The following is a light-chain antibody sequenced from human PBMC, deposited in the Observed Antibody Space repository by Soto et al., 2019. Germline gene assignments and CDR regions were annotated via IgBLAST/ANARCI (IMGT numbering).Light chain of an antibody. V-gene: IGKV2-28*01. CDR1: QSLLHGTGYNY. J-gene: IGKJ3*01. Sequence: DIVMTQSPLSLPVTPGEPASISCRSSQSLLHGTGYNYLDWYLQKPGQSPQLLIQLGSMRASGVPDRFSGSGSGTDFTLKISRVEAEDVGVYYCMQVLQNPVTFGPGTKVDI. CDR3: MQVLQNPVT. CDR2: LGS.